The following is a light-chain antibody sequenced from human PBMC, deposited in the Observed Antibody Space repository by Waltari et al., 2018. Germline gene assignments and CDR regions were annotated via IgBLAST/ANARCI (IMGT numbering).Light chain of an antibody. CDR1: SSNIGAGYD. V-gene: IGLV1-40*01. Sequence: QSVLTQPPSVSGAPGQRVTISCTGSSSNIGAGYDVHWYQQLPGTAPKLLIYGNSHLPSAVPARFSGSKSGTSASLAITGLQAEDEADYYCQSYDSSLSGSGVVFGGGTKLTVL. CDR2: GNS. J-gene: IGLJ2*01. CDR3: QSYDSSLSGSGVV.